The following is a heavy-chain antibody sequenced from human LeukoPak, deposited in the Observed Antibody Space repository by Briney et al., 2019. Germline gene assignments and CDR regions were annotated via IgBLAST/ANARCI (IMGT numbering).Heavy chain of an antibody. CDR1: GYTFTGYY. Sequence: GASVKVSCKASGYTFTGYYMHWVRQAPGQGLEWMGWINPNSGGTNYAQKFQGRVIMTRDTSISTADMELSRLRSDDTAVYYCARDFSSWVYYYYYMDVWGKGTTVTVSS. J-gene: IGHJ6*03. V-gene: IGHV1-2*02. D-gene: IGHD6-13*01. CDR2: INPNSGGT. CDR3: ARDFSSWVYYYYYMDV.